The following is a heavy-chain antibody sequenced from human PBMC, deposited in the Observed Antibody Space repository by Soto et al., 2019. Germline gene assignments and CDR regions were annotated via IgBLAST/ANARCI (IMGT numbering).Heavy chain of an antibody. CDR3: ARDLWQRDWHPGDFDI. D-gene: IGHD3-9*01. CDR2: IDATSNII. J-gene: IGHJ3*02. V-gene: IGHV3-48*03. Sequence: PGGSLRLSCAASGFAFSSYEMNWVRQAPGKGLEWVSYIDATSNIIHYADSVEGRFTISRDNSKNSLFLQMKSLGAEDTALYYCARDLWQRDWHPGDFDIWGRGTMVTVSS. CDR1: GFAFSSYE.